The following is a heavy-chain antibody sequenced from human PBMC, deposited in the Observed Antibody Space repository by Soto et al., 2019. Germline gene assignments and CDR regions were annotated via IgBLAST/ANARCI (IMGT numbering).Heavy chain of an antibody. CDR1: GFSLSTHAVG. Sequence: GSGPTLVNPTQTLTLTCTFSGFSLSTHAVGVGWIRQPPGKALEWLALIYWDDDKRYSPSLKTRLTITKDTSKNQVVLTMTNVDPVDTATYYCAHRMAVAGIATLDFWGQGTMVTVSS. CDR2: IYWDDDK. CDR3: AHRMAVAGIATLDF. V-gene: IGHV2-5*02. D-gene: IGHD6-19*01. J-gene: IGHJ3*01.